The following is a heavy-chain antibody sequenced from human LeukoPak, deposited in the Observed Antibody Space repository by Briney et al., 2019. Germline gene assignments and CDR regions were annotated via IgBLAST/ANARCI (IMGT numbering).Heavy chain of an antibody. CDR1: GGSISSYY. Sequence: PSETLSLTCTVSGGSISSYYWSWIRQPPGKGLEWIGEINHSGSTNYNPSLKSRVTISVDTSKNQFSLKLSSVTAADTAVYYCARGDMVRGSSIDYWGQGTLVTVSS. V-gene: IGHV4-34*01. D-gene: IGHD3-10*01. CDR2: INHSGST. CDR3: ARGDMVRGSSIDY. J-gene: IGHJ4*02.